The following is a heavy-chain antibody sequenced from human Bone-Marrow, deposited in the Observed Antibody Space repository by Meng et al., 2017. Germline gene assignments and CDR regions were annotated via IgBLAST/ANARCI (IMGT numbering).Heavy chain of an antibody. D-gene: IGHD5-18*01. CDR3: ARSAGIQLWLFGPNWYFDL. V-gene: IGHV4-39*07. CDR2: IYYSGST. Sequence: SETLSLTCTVSGGSISSSSYYWGWIRQPPGKGLEWIGSIYYSGSTYYNPSLKSRVTISVDTSKNQFSLKLSSVTAADTAVYYCARSAGIQLWLFGPNWYFDLWGRGTLVTVSS. J-gene: IGHJ2*01. CDR1: GGSISSSSYY.